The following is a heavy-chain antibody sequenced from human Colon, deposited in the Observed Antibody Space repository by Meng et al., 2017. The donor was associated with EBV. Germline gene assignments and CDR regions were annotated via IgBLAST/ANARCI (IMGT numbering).Heavy chain of an antibody. D-gene: IGHD2-2*01. CDR1: GLTFSSYS. Sequence: EVQLVESGXXXXXPXXGXXLSCAASGLTFSSYSMNWVRQAPGKGLEWVASISSTSSYIYYADSVKGRFTMSRDNAKSSLYLQMNSLRAEDTAVYYCARDLIVVVPAATTWTYYYGMDVWGQGTTVTVSS. CDR2: ISSTSSYI. J-gene: IGHJ6*02. CDR3: ARDLIVVVPAATTWTYYYGMDV. V-gene: IGHV3-21*01.